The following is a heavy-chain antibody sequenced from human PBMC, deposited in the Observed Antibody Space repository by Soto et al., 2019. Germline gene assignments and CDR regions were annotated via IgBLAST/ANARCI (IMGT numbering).Heavy chain of an antibody. CDR1: GGSISSYY. V-gene: IGHV4-59*01. CDR2: IYYSGST. Sequence: QVQLQESGPGLVKPSETLSLTCPVSGGSISSYYWRWIRQPPGKGLEWIGYIYYSGSTTYNPPLNSRITTSVDTTTNQFALKLGSVTAADTAVYYCARRYGRNFDYWGQGTLVTVSS. J-gene: IGHJ4*02. CDR3: ARRYGRNFDY. D-gene: IGHD1-20*01.